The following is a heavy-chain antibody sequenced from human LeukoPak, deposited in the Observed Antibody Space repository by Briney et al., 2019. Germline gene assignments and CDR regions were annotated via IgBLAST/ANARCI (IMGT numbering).Heavy chain of an antibody. J-gene: IGHJ4*02. V-gene: IGHV4-4*07. CDR3: SREGRSSTPGY. D-gene: IGHD2-15*01. CDR1: GGPIRSYY. Sequence: PSETLSLTCTVSGGPIRSYYWGWVRQPAGKRLEWIGRISASGSTDYNPSLKSRVTMSVDTSKNQFSLRLSSVTAADTAVYYCSREGRSSTPGYWGQGALSPSPQ. CDR2: ISASGST.